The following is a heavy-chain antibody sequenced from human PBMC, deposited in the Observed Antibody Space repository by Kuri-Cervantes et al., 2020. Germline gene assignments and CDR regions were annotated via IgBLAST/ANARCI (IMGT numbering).Heavy chain of an antibody. CDR2: INHSGST. V-gene: IGHV4-34*01. J-gene: IGHJ4*02. CDR1: GGSFSGYY. CDR3: ARETAATGYPFDY. Sequence: SQTLSLTCAVYGGSFSGYYWSWIRQPPGKGLEWIGEINHSGSTNYNPSLKSRVTISVDTSKNQFSLKLSSVTAADTAMYYCARETAATGYPFDYWGQGVLVTVSS. D-gene: IGHD6-13*01.